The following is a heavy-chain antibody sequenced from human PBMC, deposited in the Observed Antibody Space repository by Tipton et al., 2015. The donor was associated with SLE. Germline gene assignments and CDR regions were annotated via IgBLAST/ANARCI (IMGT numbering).Heavy chain of an antibody. D-gene: IGHD1-26*01. J-gene: IGHJ6*03. CDR3: ARCSRKRLGLYYYYMDV. CDR1: GGSISSGSYY. Sequence: TLSLTCTVSGGSISSGSYYWSWIRQPAGMGLEWIGHIYTSGSTNYNPSLKSRVTISVDTSKNQFSLKLSSVTAADTAVYYCARCSRKRLGLYYYYMDVWGKGTTVTVSS. CDR2: IYTSGST. V-gene: IGHV4-61*09.